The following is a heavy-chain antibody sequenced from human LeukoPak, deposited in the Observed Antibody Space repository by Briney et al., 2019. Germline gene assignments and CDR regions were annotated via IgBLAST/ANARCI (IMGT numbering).Heavy chain of an antibody. V-gene: IGHV4-59*01. Sequence: SETLSLTCTVSGGSISSYYWSWIRQPPGKGLEWIGYIYYSGSTNYNPSLKSRVTISVDASKNHFSLNLSSVTAADTAVYYCARGRTYRSSSWFDPWGQGTLVTVSS. CDR1: GGSISSYY. CDR2: IYYSGST. CDR3: ARGRTYRSSSWFDP. J-gene: IGHJ5*02. D-gene: IGHD6-6*01.